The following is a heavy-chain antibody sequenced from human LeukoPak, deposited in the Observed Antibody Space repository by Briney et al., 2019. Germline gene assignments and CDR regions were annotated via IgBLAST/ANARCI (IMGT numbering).Heavy chain of an antibody. CDR3: ARMMDSSGDFDY. J-gene: IGHJ4*02. CDR1: GGSISSSSYY. D-gene: IGHD6-19*01. V-gene: IGHV4-39*01. Sequence: PSETLSLTCTVSGGSISSSSYYWGWIRQPPGKGLEWIGSISYIGRTYYKPSLKSRVTISVDTSNNQFSLKLTSVTAADKGVYYCARMMDSSGDFDYWGQGTLVTVSS. CDR2: ISYIGRT.